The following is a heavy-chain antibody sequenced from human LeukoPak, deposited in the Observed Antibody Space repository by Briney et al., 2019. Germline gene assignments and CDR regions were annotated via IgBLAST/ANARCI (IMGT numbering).Heavy chain of an antibody. CDR2: ISSSSSYK. D-gene: IGHD3-10*01. CDR1: GFTFCDYN. CDR3: ARGGEGSGSFDY. J-gene: IGHJ4*02. Sequence: GGTVSFNSSGSGFTFCDYNMSWLPPAPGLELMGFLYISSSSSYKKHAVHVKGRFTISRANAKNSLYLKLNGMRAEDTAVYYCARGGEGSGSFDYWGQGTLVTVSS. V-gene: IGHV3-11*06.